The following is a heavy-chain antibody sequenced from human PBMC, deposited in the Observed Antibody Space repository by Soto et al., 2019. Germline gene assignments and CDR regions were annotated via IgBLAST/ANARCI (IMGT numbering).Heavy chain of an antibody. V-gene: IGHV4-61*01. CDR1: GTSVSSGSFY. Sequence: PSETLSLTCDVSGTSVSSGSFYFHWIRQAPGKGLEWIGYIYHTGKTNYSPSLRSRTTISSDTSRNQFSLKVNSVTAADTAVYYCARAPYYEILTGMRWPYYFDSWGQGIQVTVSS. J-gene: IGHJ4*02. CDR3: ARAPYYEILTGMRWPYYFDS. CDR2: IYHTGKT. D-gene: IGHD3-9*01.